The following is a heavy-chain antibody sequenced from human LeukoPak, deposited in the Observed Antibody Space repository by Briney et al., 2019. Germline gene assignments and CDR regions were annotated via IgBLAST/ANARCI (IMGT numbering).Heavy chain of an antibody. Sequence: PGGSLRLSCAASGFTFDDYAMRWVRQAPGKGLEWVSGISWNSGSIGYADSVKGRFTISRDNAKNSLYLQMNSLRAEDTALYYCAKDYDILTGRHAFDVWGQGTMVTVSS. CDR2: ISWNSGSI. V-gene: IGHV3-9*01. CDR1: GFTFDDYA. J-gene: IGHJ3*01. CDR3: AKDYDILTGRHAFDV. D-gene: IGHD3-9*01.